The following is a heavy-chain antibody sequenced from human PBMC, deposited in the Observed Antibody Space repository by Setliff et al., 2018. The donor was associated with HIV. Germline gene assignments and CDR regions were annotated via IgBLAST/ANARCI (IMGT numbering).Heavy chain of an antibody. CDR2: MNPNSSNS. D-gene: IGHD3-10*01. J-gene: IGHJ5*01. V-gene: IGHV1-8*02. Sequence: ASVKVSCKTSGYTFINYDINWVRQATGQGLEWMGWMNPNSSNSGYAQNFQGRVTMTLDTSISTAYMELSSLTSEDTAVYYCTRGRHSQTAGAIKFAFWGQGSLVTVSS. CDR1: GYTFINYD. CDR3: TRGRHSQTAGAIKFAF.